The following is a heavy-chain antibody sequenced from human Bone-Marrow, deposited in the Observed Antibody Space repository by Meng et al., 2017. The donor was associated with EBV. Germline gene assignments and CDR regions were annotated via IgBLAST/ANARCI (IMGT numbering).Heavy chain of an antibody. Sequence: VQLQESGPGLVKPSETLSLTCTVSGGSVNTGSYYWSWIRQPPGKGLEYLGHVYYTARTNYNPSLKSRVSISVDTSKNHFSLRLNSATAADTAIYYCARIGYSSGWYATDYWGQGTLVTVSS. J-gene: IGHJ4*02. D-gene: IGHD6-19*01. CDR2: VYYTART. V-gene: IGHV4-61*03. CDR1: GGSVNTGSYY. CDR3: ARIGYSSGWYATDY.